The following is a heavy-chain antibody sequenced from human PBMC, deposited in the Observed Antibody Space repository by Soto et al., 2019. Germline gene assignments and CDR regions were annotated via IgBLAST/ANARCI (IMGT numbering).Heavy chain of an antibody. Sequence: GGSLRLSCAASGFTFSSYAMHWVRQAPGKGMEWVAVISYDGSNKYYADSVKGRFTISRVNSKNTLYLQMNSLRAEDTAVYYCARDPLWGTAMVLWYFDLWGRGTLVTV. D-gene: IGHD5-18*01. CDR1: GFTFSSYA. J-gene: IGHJ2*01. CDR3: ARDPLWGTAMVLWYFDL. V-gene: IGHV3-30-3*01. CDR2: ISYDGSNK.